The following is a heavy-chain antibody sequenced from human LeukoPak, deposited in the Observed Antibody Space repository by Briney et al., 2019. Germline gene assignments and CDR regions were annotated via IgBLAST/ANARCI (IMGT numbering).Heavy chain of an antibody. CDR1: GGSISSGGYS. Sequence: SETLSLTCAVSGGSISSGGYSWSWIRQPPGKGLEWIGYIYHSGSTYYNPSLKSRVTISVDRSKNQFSLKLSSVTAADTAVYYCARGPYCSGGTCSFYFYGLAVWGPGTAVTVSS. CDR2: IYHSGST. D-gene: IGHD2-15*01. J-gene: IGHJ6*02. CDR3: ARGPYCSGGTCSFYFYGLAV. V-gene: IGHV4-30-2*01.